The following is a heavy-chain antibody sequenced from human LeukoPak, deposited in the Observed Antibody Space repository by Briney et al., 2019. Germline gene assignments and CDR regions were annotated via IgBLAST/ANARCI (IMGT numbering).Heavy chain of an antibody. CDR3: ARVSDSSGWFGVVNWFDP. D-gene: IGHD6-19*01. CDR1: GGSISSSTYY. Sequence: SETLSLTCTVSGGSISSSTYYWGWIRQPPGKGLEYIGCIFYSGSTYYNPSLKSRVTISVDTSKNQFSLRLTSVTAADTAVYYCARVSDSSGWFGVVNWFDPWGQGTLVTVSS. CDR2: IFYSGST. V-gene: IGHV4-39*07. J-gene: IGHJ5*02.